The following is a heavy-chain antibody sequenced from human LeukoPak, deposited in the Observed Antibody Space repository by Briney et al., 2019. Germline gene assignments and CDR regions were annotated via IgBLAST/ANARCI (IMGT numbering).Heavy chain of an antibody. CDR3: ARDLEYCSTTSCFT. J-gene: IGHJ5*02. Sequence: SETLSLICTVSGGSISTYYWNWIRQPAGKGLEWIGRIYTSGTTNYNPSLKSRVTMSVDTSKNQFSLKLSSVTAADTAVYYCARDLEYCSTTSCFTWGQGTLVTVSS. CDR2: IYTSGTT. D-gene: IGHD2-2*01. V-gene: IGHV4-4*07. CDR1: GGSISTYY.